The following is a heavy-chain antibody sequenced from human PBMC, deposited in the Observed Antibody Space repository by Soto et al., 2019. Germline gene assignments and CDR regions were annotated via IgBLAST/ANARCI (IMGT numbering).Heavy chain of an antibody. D-gene: IGHD2-21*02. CDR2: ISLNTGDT. J-gene: IGHJ5*02. CDR3: ARVVVVTAANYFDP. V-gene: IGHV1-18*01. Sequence: ASVKVSCKASGYSFVSYGLTWVRQAPGQGLEWMGWISLNTGDTNYAQKFQGRVTMTTDTSTSTLYMELRSLRSDDTAVYYCARVVVVTAANYFDPWGQGTLVTVSS. CDR1: GYSFVSYG.